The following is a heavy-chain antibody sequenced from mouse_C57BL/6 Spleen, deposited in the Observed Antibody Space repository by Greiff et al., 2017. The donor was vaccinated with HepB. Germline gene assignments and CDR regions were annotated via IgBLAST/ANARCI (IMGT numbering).Heavy chain of an antibody. D-gene: IGHD1-1*01. CDR2: IRHKANGYTT. CDR1: GFTFTAYY. CDR3: ANYNYRGSSYRYFDV. Sequence: VQLVQSGGGLVQPGGSLSLSCAASGFTFTAYYMSWVRQPPGKALEWLGFIRHKANGYTTEYSASVKGRFTISRDNSQSILYLQMNALRAEDSATYYCANYNYRGSSYRYFDVWGKGTTVTVSA. J-gene: IGHJ1*03. V-gene: IGHV7-3*01.